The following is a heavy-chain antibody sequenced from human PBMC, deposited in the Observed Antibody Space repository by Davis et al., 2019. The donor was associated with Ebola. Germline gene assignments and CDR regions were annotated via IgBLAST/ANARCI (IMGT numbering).Heavy chain of an antibody. CDR1: GYSISSGYY. V-gene: IGHV4-38-2*02. J-gene: IGHJ6*03. Sequence: PSETLSLTCTVSGYSISSGYYWGWIRQPPGKGLEWIGSIYHSGSTYYNPSLKSRVTISVDTSKNKFSLKLSSVTAADTAVYYCASGGGYDILTGYYYHYYYYYMDVWGKGTTVTVYS. CDR2: IYHSGST. CDR3: ASGGGYDILTGYYYHYYYYYMDV. D-gene: IGHD3-9*01.